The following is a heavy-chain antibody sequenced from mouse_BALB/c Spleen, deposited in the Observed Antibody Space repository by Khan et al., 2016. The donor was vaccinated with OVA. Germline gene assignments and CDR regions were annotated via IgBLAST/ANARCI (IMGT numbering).Heavy chain of an antibody. Sequence: QVQLQQSGPGLVAPSQSLSITCTVSGFSLTGYGVTWVRQPPGKGLEWLGMIWGDGSTDYNSALKSRLSISKDNSKSQVFLKMNSLQTDDTAMYYCARAYYGNYREAMDYWGQGTSVTVSS. CDR1: GFSLTGYG. V-gene: IGHV2-6-7*01. J-gene: IGHJ4*01. D-gene: IGHD2-10*01. CDR2: IWGDGST. CDR3: ARAYYGNYREAMDY.